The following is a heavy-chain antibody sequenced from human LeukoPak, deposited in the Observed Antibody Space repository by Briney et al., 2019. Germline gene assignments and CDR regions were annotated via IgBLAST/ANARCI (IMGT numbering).Heavy chain of an antibody. D-gene: IGHD3-22*01. V-gene: IGHV3-48*04. J-gene: IGHJ4*02. CDR1: GFTFSSYR. CDR3: ARAKLSSSGYLYYFDY. CDR2: ISSSMSTK. Sequence: GGSLRLSCAASGFTFSSYRMNWVRRAPGQGLEWVSFISSSMSTKYYADSVKGRFTISRDNAKNSLYLQMNSLRAEDTAVYYCARAKLSSSGYLYYFDYWGQGTLVTVSS.